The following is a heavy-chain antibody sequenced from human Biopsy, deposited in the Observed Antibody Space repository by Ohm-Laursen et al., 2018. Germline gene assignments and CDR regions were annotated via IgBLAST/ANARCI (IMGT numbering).Heavy chain of an antibody. CDR2: IYSTGRSS. CDR3: ARTPGVAVAGRFFDL. V-gene: IGHV4-4*07. Sequence: SETLSLTCAVTYGSISGHFWSWIRQPAGKGLEWIGRIYSTGRSSAYHPSFQSRVTMSLDTSNKQFSLKLTSVTAADTAVYYCARTPGVAVAGRFFDLWGRGTLVTVSS. CDR1: YGSISGHF. D-gene: IGHD6-19*01. J-gene: IGHJ2*01.